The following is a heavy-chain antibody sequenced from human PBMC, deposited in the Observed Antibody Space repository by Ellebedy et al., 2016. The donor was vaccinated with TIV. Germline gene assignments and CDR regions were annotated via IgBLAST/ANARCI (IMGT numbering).Heavy chain of an antibody. Sequence: PGGSLRLSCAASGFSINSYGMHWVRQAPGKGLERVAFIRSDGSHKFYTDSVEGRFTVSRDNSQNMVYLQTNSLRAEDTAVYYCARDRWPYFFDCWGQGTLLTVSS. J-gene: IGHJ4*02. V-gene: IGHV3-30*02. CDR2: IRSDGSHK. CDR3: ARDRWPYFFDC. D-gene: IGHD4-23*01. CDR1: GFSINSYG.